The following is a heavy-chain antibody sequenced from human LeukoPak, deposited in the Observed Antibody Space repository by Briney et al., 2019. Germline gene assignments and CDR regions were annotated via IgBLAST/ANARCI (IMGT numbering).Heavy chain of an antibody. Sequence: KTSQTLSLTCTVSGGSISSGSYYWSWIRQPAGKGLEWIGRIYTSGSTNYNPSLKSRVTISVDTSKNQFSLKLSSVTAADTAVYYCARDQDDFWSGAFDYWGQGTLVTVSS. J-gene: IGHJ4*02. V-gene: IGHV4-61*02. CDR3: ARDQDDFWSGAFDY. CDR1: GGSISSGSYY. CDR2: IYTSGST. D-gene: IGHD3-3*01.